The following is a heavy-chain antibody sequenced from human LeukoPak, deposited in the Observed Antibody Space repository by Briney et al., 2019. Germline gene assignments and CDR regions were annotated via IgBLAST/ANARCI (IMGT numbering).Heavy chain of an antibody. CDR1: GFTFSSPW. Sequence: GGSLRLSCAASGFTFSSPWMPWVRQAPGKGLVWVSRISSDGSSTSYADSVQGRFTISRDNGMNTLYLQMNSLRAEDTAVYYCARTIPYYYGMDVWGQGTAVTVSS. CDR2: ISSDGSST. V-gene: IGHV3-74*01. CDR3: ARTIPYYYGMDV. D-gene: IGHD3-9*01. J-gene: IGHJ6*02.